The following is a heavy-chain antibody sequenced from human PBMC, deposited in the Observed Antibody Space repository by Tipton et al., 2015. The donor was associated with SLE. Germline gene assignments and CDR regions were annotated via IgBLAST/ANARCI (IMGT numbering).Heavy chain of an antibody. J-gene: IGHJ6*03. V-gene: IGHV1-18*04. CDR2: ISAYNGNT. Sequence: QVQLMQSGPEVKKPGTSVKVSCKASGYTFTNYGISWVRQAPGQGLEWMGWISAYNGNTNYAQKLQGRVTMSTDTSTSTAYMELRSLRSDDTAVYYCARDVRDYYYYYMDVWGKGTTVTVSS. CDR3: ARDVRDYYYYYMDV. CDR1: GYTFTNYG.